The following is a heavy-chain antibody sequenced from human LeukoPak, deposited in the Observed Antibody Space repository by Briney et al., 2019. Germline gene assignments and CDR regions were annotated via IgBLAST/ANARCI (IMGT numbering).Heavy chain of an antibody. CDR2: ISGSGGST. CDR1: GFTFSSYA. J-gene: IGHJ3*02. CDR3: AIGGNNNDAFDI. D-gene: IGHD3-10*01. Sequence: PGGSLRLSCAASGFTFSSYAMSWVRQAPGKGLEWVSAISGSGGSTYYADSVKGRFTISRDNSKNTLYLQMNSLRAEDTAVYYCAIGGNNNDAFDIWGQGTMVTVSS. V-gene: IGHV3-23*01.